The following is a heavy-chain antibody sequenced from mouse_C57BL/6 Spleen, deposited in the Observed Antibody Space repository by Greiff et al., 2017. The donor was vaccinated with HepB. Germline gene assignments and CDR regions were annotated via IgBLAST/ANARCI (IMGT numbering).Heavy chain of an antibody. J-gene: IGHJ3*01. V-gene: IGHV1-85*01. CDR3: ARSTTVVASPFAY. CDR1: GYTFTSYD. D-gene: IGHD1-1*01. Sequence: QVQLQQPGPELVKPGASVKLSCKASGYTFTSYDINWVKQRPGQGLEWIGWIYPRDGSTKYNEKFKGKATLTVDTSSSTAYMELHSLTSEDSAVYFCARSTTVVASPFAYWGQGTLVTVSA. CDR2: IYPRDGST.